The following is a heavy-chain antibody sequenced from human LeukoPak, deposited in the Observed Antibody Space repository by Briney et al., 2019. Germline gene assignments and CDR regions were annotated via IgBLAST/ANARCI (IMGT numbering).Heavy chain of an antibody. V-gene: IGHV4-34*01. D-gene: IGHD5-18*01. J-gene: IGHJ5*02. CDR3: ARRGIQLWLRRNWFDP. CDR2: INHSGST. Sequence: SETLPLTCAVYGGSFSGYYWSWIRQPPGKGLEWIGEINHSGSTNYSPSLKSRVTISVDTSKNQFSLKLSSVTAADTAVYYCARRGIQLWLRRNWFDPWGQGTLVTVSP. CDR1: GGSFSGYY.